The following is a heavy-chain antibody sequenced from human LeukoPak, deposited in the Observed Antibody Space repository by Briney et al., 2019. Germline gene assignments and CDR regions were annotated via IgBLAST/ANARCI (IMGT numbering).Heavy chain of an antibody. CDR3: ARGGRSSGWYYFDY. Sequence: SETLSLTCAVSGGSISSSNWWSWVRQTPGKGLEWIGEIYHSGSTNYNPSLKSRVTISVDKSKNQFSLKLSSVTAADTAVYYCARGGRSSGWYYFDYWGQGTLVTVSS. J-gene: IGHJ4*02. D-gene: IGHD6-19*01. CDR2: IYHSGST. CDR1: GGSISSSNW. V-gene: IGHV4-4*02.